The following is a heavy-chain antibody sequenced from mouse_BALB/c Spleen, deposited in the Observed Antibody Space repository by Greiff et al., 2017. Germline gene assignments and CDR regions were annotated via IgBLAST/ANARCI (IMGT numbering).Heavy chain of an antibody. CDR1: GFTFSSFG. Sequence: EVKLMESGGGLVQPGGSRKLSCAASGFTFSSFGMHWVRQAPEKGLEWVAYISSGSSTIYYADTVKGRFTISRDNPKNTLFLQMTSLRSEDTAMYYCARRGYDYDRAMDYWGQGTSVTVSS. D-gene: IGHD2-4*01. V-gene: IGHV5-17*02. J-gene: IGHJ4*01. CDR2: ISSGSSTI. CDR3: ARRGYDYDRAMDY.